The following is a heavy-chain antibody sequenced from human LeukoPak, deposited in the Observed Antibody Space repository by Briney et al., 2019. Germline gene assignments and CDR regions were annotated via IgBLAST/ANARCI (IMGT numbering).Heavy chain of an antibody. Sequence: GGSPRLSCAASGFTFSSYAMSWVRQAPGKGLEWVSAISGSGGSTYYADSVKGRFTISRDNSKNTLYLQMNSLRAEDTAVYYCANDYYDSSGGWAFDIWGQGTMVTVSS. J-gene: IGHJ3*02. CDR1: GFTFSSYA. CDR2: ISGSGGST. V-gene: IGHV3-23*01. D-gene: IGHD3-22*01. CDR3: ANDYYDSSGGWAFDI.